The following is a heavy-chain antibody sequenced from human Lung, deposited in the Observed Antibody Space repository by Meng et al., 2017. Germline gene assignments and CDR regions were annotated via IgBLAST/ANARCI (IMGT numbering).Heavy chain of an antibody. CDR2: ITGDGSST. J-gene: IGHJ4*02. Sequence: EVPLVESGGGLVQPGGSLILSCAASGFTFSTHWMHWVRQAPGKGLEWVSRITGDGSSTIYADSVQGRFTMSRDNAKNTLSLQMNSLRAEDTAVYYCARGGVTTDDWGQGTLVTVSS. V-gene: IGHV3-74*01. D-gene: IGHD4-17*01. CDR1: GFTFSTHW. CDR3: ARGGVTTDD.